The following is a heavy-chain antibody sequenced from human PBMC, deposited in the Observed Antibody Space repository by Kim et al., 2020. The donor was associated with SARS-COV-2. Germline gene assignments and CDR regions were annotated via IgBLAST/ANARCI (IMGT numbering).Heavy chain of an antibody. Sequence: DTPAPKSRVTISVDTSNNPFSLRLSSVTAADTAVYYCARLRSGVGWFDPWGQGTLVTVSS. V-gene: IGHV4-39*02. D-gene: IGHD5-12*01. CDR3: ARLRSGVGWFDP. J-gene: IGHJ5*02.